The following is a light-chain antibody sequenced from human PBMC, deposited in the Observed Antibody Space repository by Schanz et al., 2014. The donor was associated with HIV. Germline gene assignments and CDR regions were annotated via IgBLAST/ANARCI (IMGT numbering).Light chain of an antibody. CDR1: SGDVGSYNY. Sequence: QSALTQPASVSGSPGQSISISCTGTSGDVGSYNYVSWYQQHPGKAPKLMIYDVSNRPSGVSNRFSGSKSGNTASLTISGLQAEDEADYYCSSYTSSSKVFGGGTKLTVL. J-gene: IGLJ3*02. CDR2: DVS. V-gene: IGLV2-14*03. CDR3: SSYTSSSKV.